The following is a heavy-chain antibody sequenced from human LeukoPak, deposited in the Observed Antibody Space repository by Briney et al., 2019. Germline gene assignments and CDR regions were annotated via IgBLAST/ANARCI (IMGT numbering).Heavy chain of an antibody. V-gene: IGHV3-30*18. CDR1: GFTFSSYG. J-gene: IGHJ4*02. CDR2: ISYDGSNK. D-gene: IGHD5-18*01. Sequence: GRSLRLSCAASGFTFSSYGMHWVRQAPGKGLEWVAVISYDGSNKYYADSVKGRFTISRDNSKNTLYLQMNSLRAEDTAVYYCAKLDTRGVDYWGQGTLVTVSS. CDR3: AKLDTRGVDY.